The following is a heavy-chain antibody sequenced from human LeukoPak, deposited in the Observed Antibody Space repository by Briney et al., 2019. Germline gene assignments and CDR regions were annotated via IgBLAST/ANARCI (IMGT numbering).Heavy chain of an antibody. Sequence: GPVKVSCKASGYTFTSYDINWVRQATGQGLEWMGWMNPNSGNTGYAQKFQGRVTMTRNTSISTAYMELSSLRAEDTAVYYCAKVNRRRFLEWSPNWFDPWGQGTLVAVSS. CDR1: GYTFTSYD. V-gene: IGHV1-8*01. CDR2: MNPNSGNT. CDR3: AKVNRRRFLEWSPNWFDP. D-gene: IGHD3-3*01. J-gene: IGHJ5*02.